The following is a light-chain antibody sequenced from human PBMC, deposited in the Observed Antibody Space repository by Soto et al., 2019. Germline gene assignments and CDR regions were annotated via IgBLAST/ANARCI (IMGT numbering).Light chain of an antibody. CDR2: GVS. J-gene: IGKJ1*01. CDR1: QSISSW. V-gene: IGKV1-5*01. CDR3: QQYNSYSWT. Sequence: IQMTQSPSTLSASVGDRVTITCPASQSISSWLAWYQQKPGKAPKLLIYGVSSLESGVPSRFSGRGSGTEFTLTISSLQPDDFATYYCQQYNSYSWTFGQGTKVDIK.